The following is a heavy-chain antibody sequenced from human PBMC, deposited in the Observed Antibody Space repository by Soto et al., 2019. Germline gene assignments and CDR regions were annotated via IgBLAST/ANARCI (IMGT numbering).Heavy chain of an antibody. D-gene: IGHD2-15*01. V-gene: IGHV4-31*03. CDR3: ARGVAI. CDR2: IYYSGST. Sequence: QVQLQESGPGLVQPSQTLSLTCTVSGGSISSGGYFWSWIRQHPGKGLEWIGSIYYSGSTYCNPSRQRRITISVDTSKNQFSLKLSSVTAADTAVYYCARGVAIWGQGTMVTVSS. J-gene: IGHJ3*02. CDR1: GGSISSGGYF.